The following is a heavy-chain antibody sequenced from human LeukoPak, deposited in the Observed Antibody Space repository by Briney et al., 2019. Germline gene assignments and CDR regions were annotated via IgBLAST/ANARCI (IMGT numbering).Heavy chain of an antibody. J-gene: IGHJ4*02. CDR1: GFTFTSFG. CDR3: ARESRGYFDY. CDR2: ISAYNGNT. V-gene: IGHV1-18*01. D-gene: IGHD3-10*01. Sequence: ASVKVSCKASGFTFTSFGFSWVRQAPGQGLEWMGWISAYNGNTNYAQNLQGRVTMTTDTSTSTAYMELRSLRSDDTAVYYCARESRGYFDYWGQGTLVTVSS.